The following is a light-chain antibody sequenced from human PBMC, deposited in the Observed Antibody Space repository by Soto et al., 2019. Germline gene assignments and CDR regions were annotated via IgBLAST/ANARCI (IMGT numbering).Light chain of an antibody. CDR1: QSVTTN. J-gene: IGKJ4*01. CDR2: GAS. V-gene: IGKV3-15*01. CDR3: QQYDRWPVT. Sequence: EVVMTQSPATLSVSPGERVTFSCRASQSVTTNLAWYQHKPGQSPRLLISGASTGASGIPPRFSGSGSGTEITLNIHRLQSADFSVYYCQQYDRWPVTFGGGTKVEIK.